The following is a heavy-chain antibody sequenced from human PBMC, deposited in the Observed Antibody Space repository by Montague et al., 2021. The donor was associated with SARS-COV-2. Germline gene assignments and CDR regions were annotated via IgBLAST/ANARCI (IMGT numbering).Heavy chain of an antibody. D-gene: IGHD2-2*01. Sequence: SETLSLTCTVSGGSISSSSYYWGWIRQPPGKGLEWIGSIYYSGSTYYNPSLKSRVTISVDTSKNQFSLKLSSVTAADTAVYYCAQHPLGYCSSTSCYVGWGQGTLVTVSS. CDR1: GGSISSSSYY. J-gene: IGHJ4*02. CDR2: IYYSGST. CDR3: AQHPLGYCSSTSCYVG. V-gene: IGHV4-39*01.